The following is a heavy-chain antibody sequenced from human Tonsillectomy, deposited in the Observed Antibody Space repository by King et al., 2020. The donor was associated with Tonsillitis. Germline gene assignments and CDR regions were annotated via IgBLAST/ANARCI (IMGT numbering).Heavy chain of an antibody. J-gene: IGHJ4*02. V-gene: IGHV3-48*04. CDR2: ISTTGDRK. Sequence: DVQLVESGGGLVQPGGSLRLSCAASGFTFTSYSLNWVRQAPGKGLEWVSYISTTGDRKYYANSVKGRFTISRDNAKNSLYLQMNSLRAEDTGVYYCPPWDYWGQGTPVTVSS. CDR3: PPWDY. CDR1: GFTFTSYS.